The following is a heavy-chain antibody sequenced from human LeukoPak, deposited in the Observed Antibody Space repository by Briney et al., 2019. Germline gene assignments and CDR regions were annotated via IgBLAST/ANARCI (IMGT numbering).Heavy chain of an antibody. D-gene: IGHD2-2*02. J-gene: IGHJ3*02. CDR1: GFTFSSYA. Sequence: PGGSLRLSCAASGFTFSSYAMSWVRQAPGKGLEWVSAISGSGGSTYYADSVKGRFTISRDNSKNTLYLQMNSLRAEDTAVYYCARDRRTYCSSTSCYNAFDIWGQGTMVTVSS. CDR3: ARDRRTYCSSTSCYNAFDI. CDR2: ISGSGGST. V-gene: IGHV3-23*01.